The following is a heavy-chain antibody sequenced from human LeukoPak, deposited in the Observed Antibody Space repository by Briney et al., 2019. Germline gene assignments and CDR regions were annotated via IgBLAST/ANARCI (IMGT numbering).Heavy chain of an antibody. J-gene: IGHJ4*02. CDR3: ARNKPYYGTVDY. CDR1: GLTFSSYW. CDR2: IKEDGSEN. D-gene: IGHD3-22*01. Sequence: PGGSLRLSCAATGLTFSSYWMSWVRQAPGKGLEWVANIKEDGSENYYVDSVRGRFTISRDNAKNSLYLQMNSLRAEDTASYYCARNKPYYGTVDYWGQGTLVTVSS. V-gene: IGHV3-7*04.